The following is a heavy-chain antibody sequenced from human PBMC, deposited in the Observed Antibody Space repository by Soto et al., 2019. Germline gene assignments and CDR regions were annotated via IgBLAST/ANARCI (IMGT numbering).Heavy chain of an antibody. J-gene: IGHJ4*02. V-gene: IGHV5-51*01. D-gene: IGHD1-26*01. CDR3: ARYSGSYWHYLDF. Sequence: GESLKISCKGSGYSFASHWVAWVRQMPEKGLEWIGTIYPGDSDTKYSSAFRGHVTISADTSVSTAYLQWRSLEATDSAIYYCARYSGSYWHYLDFWGQGTLVTV. CDR2: IYPGDSDT. CDR1: GYSFASHW.